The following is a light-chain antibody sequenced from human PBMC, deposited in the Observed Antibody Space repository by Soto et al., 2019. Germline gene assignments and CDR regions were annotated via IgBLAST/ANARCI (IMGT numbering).Light chain of an antibody. CDR2: AAS. Sequence: AIQMTQSPSSLSASVGDRVTITCRASQDINNDVGWYQQKPGKAPKLLIYAASSLQSGVPSRFSGSGSGTDFTLTVSSLQPEDFATYYCLQYYNYPYTFGQGTKVEIK. V-gene: IGKV1-6*01. CDR1: QDINND. J-gene: IGKJ2*01. CDR3: LQYYNYPYT.